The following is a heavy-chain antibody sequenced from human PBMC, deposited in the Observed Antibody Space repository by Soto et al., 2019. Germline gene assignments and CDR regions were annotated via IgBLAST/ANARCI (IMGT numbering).Heavy chain of an antibody. J-gene: IGHJ3*02. CDR1: GFTFSSYA. D-gene: IGHD6-19*01. V-gene: IGHV3-23*01. Sequence: EVQLLESGGGLVQPGGSLRPSCAASGFTFSSYAMSWVRQAPGKGLEWVSAISGSGGTTYYADSVKGRFTFSRDNSKNTLYLQMNSLRAEDTAVYYCAKTANGWFSAFDIWGPGTMVTVSS. CDR2: ISGSGGTT. CDR3: AKTANGWFSAFDI.